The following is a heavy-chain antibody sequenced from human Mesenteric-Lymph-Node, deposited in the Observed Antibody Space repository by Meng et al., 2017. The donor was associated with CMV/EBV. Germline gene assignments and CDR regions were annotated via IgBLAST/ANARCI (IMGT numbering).Heavy chain of an antibody. V-gene: IGHV1-3*01. CDR3: ARAPYTWNRFGSPDY. CDR2: VNAGNGNT. CDR1: GHTFTSYY. Sequence: SGHTFTSYYWHWVRQDPGQRVAWRAWVNAGNGNTKYSPKFQGRVAITRDTSASTSYMELSSLTSEDTAVYYCARAPYTWNRFGSPDYWGQGTLVTVSS. J-gene: IGHJ4*02. D-gene: IGHD1-20*01.